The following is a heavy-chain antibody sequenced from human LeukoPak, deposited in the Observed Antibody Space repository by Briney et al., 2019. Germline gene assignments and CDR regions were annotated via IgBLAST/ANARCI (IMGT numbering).Heavy chain of an antibody. Sequence: ASVKSSCKASGYTFTSYGISWGRQAPGQGLEWMGWISAYNGNTNYAQKLQGRGTMTTDTSTSTAYMELRSLRPDDTAVYYCARDPRSSPPNYWGQGTLVTVSS. J-gene: IGHJ4*02. V-gene: IGHV1-18*01. CDR1: GYTFTSYG. D-gene: IGHD2-2*01. CDR3: ARDPRSSPPNY. CDR2: ISAYNGNT.